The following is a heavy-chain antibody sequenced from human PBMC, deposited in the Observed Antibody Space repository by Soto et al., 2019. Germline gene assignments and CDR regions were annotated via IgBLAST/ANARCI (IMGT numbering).Heavy chain of an antibody. D-gene: IGHD3-22*01. CDR2: ISGSGGST. J-gene: IGHJ5*02. CDR3: AKVNPSYYDSSGYHHWFDP. V-gene: IGHV3-23*01. Sequence: GGSLRLSCAASGFTFSDYYMSWICQAPGKVLEWVSAISGSGGSTYYADSVKGRFTISRDNSKNTLYLQMNSLRAEDTAVYYCAKVNPSYYDSSGYHHWFDPWGQGTLVTASS. CDR1: GFTFSDYY.